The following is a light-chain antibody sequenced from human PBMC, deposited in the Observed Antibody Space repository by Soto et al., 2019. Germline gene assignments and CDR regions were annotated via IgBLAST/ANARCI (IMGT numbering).Light chain of an antibody. Sequence: DIQMTQSPSSLSASVGDRVTITCRASQSISTFLNWYQQKPGKAPNLLIYAASGLQSGVPSRFSGSGSGTDFTLTISRLQPEEFATYYCPQTYRTPITFGQGARPEI. CDR1: QSISTF. V-gene: IGKV1-39*01. J-gene: IGKJ5*01. CDR3: PQTYRTPIT. CDR2: AAS.